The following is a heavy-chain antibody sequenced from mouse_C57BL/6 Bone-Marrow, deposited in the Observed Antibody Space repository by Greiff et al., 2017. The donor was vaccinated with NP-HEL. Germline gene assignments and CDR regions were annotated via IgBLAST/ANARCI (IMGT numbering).Heavy chain of an antibody. Sequence: EVKVVESGGGLVKPGGSLKLSCAASGFTFSSYAMSWVRQTPEKRLEWVATISDGGSYTYYPDNVKGRFTISRDNAKNNLYLQMSHLKSEDTAMYYCARVSYYSNYGYFDVWGTGTTVTVSS. D-gene: IGHD2-5*01. J-gene: IGHJ1*03. CDR3: ARVSYYSNYGYFDV. CDR1: GFTFSSYA. CDR2: ISDGGSYT. V-gene: IGHV5-4*03.